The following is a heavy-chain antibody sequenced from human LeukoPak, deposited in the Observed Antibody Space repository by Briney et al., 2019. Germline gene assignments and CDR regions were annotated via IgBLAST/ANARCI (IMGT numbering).Heavy chain of an antibody. CDR2: IKEDGSEK. J-gene: IGHJ5*02. CDR1: GFTFSNYW. CDR3: ARDAYGDYLSLLDP. D-gene: IGHD4-17*01. V-gene: IGHV3-7*01. Sequence: GGSLRLSCAASGFTFSNYWMSWVRQAPGKGLEWVANIKEDGSEKYHVDSVEGRFTVSRDNAKNSLYLQMNSLRAEDTAVYYCARDAYGDYLSLLDPWGQGTLVTVSS.